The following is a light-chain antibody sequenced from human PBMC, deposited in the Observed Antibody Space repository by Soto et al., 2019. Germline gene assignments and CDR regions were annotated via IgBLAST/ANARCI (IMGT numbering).Light chain of an antibody. CDR1: QSVSDN. CDR3: QQYNNWPLT. CDR2: GAS. J-gene: IGKJ4*01. Sequence: EIVMTQSTATLSVSPGERATLSCRASQSVSDNLAWYQQRPGQAPRLLIYGASIRAAGIPARISGSGSGTEFTLTISSLQSEDFAVYSCQQYNNWPLTFGGGTKVETK. V-gene: IGKV3-15*01.